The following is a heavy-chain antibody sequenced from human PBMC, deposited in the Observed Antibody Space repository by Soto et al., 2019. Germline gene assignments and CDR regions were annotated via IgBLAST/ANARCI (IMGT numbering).Heavy chain of an antibody. CDR3: ARGRHSSSWYKTMGRWFDP. CDR1: GGSFSGYY. D-gene: IGHD6-13*01. J-gene: IGHJ5*02. V-gene: IGHV4-34*01. Sequence: SETLSLTCAVYGGSFSGYYWSWIRQPPGKGLEWIGEINHSGSTNYNPSLKSRVTISVDTSKNQFSLKLSYVTAADTAVYYWARGRHSSSWYKTMGRWFDPWGQGTLVTVSS. CDR2: INHSGST.